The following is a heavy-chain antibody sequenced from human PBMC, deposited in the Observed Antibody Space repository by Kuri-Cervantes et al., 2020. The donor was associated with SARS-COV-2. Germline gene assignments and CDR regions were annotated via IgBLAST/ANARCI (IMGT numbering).Heavy chain of an antibody. CDR3: ARDAARAAFDI. Sequence: GEALKIPCAASGFTFSSYAMRWIRQAPGKGLEWVSYISSRSYTNYADSVKGRFTISRDNAKNSLYLQMNSLRAEDTAVYYCARDAARAAFDIWGQGTMGTVSS. CDR1: GFTFSSYA. CDR2: ISSRSYT. J-gene: IGHJ3*02. D-gene: IGHD6-25*01. V-gene: IGHV3-11*05.